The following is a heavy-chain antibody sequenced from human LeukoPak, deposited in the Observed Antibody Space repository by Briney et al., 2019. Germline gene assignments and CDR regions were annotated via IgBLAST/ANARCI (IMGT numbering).Heavy chain of an antibody. CDR1: GFTFDDYA. Sequence: GGSVRLSCAASGFTFDDYAMHWVRQAPGKGLEWVSGISWNSGSIGYADSVNGRFTISRDNAKNSLYLQMNSLRPEDTALYYCAKAHSSTWYLSFDYWGQETLVTVSS. D-gene: IGHD6-13*01. CDR3: AKAHSSTWYLSFDY. J-gene: IGHJ4*02. V-gene: IGHV3-9*01. CDR2: ISWNSGSI.